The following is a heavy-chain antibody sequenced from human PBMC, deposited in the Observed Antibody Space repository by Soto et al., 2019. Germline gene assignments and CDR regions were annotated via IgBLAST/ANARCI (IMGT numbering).Heavy chain of an antibody. D-gene: IGHD2-21*01. CDR3: GCDMVVATGGDWSDP. V-gene: IGHV4-31*03. Sequence: QVQLQESGPGLVKPSQTLSLTCTVSGGSISSGGYYWSWIRQHPGKGLEWIGYIYYSGSTYYNPSLRRRVTIALDPSKNQSSLRLSAVTAADTAVYCCGCDMVVATGGDWSDPWVKGTLVTVSS. J-gene: IGHJ5*02. CDR2: IYYSGST. CDR1: GGSISSGGYY.